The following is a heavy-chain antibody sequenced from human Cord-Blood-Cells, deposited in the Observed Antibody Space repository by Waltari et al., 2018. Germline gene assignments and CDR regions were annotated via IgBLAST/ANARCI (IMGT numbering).Heavy chain of an antibody. CDR3: AHLGADY. D-gene: IGHD3-16*01. V-gene: IGHV1-2*02. CDR2: INPNSGGT. J-gene: IGHJ4*02. CDR1: GYTLSGYY. Sequence: QEQLAQTGDEVKKTGVAAKDPCTAAGYTLSGYYMHWVRQAPGQGLEWMGWINPNSGGTNYAQKFQGRVTMTRDTSISTAYMELSRLRSDDTAVYYCAHLGADYWGQGTLVTVSS.